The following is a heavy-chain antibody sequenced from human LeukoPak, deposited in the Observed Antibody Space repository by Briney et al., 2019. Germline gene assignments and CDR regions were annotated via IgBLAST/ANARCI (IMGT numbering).Heavy chain of an antibody. D-gene: IGHD4/OR15-4a*01. CDR1: GFTFSSYA. Sequence: GRSLRLSCAASGFTFSSYAMHWVRQAPGKGLEWVAFIRYDGSNKYYADSVKGRFTISRDNSKNTLYLQMNSLRAEDTAVYYCARRAGAYSHPYDYWGQGTLVTVSS. J-gene: IGHJ4*02. CDR3: ARRAGAYSHPYDY. CDR2: IRYDGSNK. V-gene: IGHV3-30*04.